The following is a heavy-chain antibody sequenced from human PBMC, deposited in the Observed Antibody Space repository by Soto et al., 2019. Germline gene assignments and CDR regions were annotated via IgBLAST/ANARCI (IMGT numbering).Heavy chain of an antibody. D-gene: IGHD6-6*01. CDR3: AKEMYPRTVLDSSSPWGDY. V-gene: IGHV3-30*18. CDR1: GFTFSDYG. Sequence: GGALRLSCEVSGFTFSDYGMHWVRQAPGKGLEWVAVMSYDGSHKYYADSVKGRFTISRDLSGNTLFLQMNSLRLEDTAVYFCAKEMYPRTVLDSSSPWGDYWGQGTLVTVSS. CDR2: MSYDGSHK. J-gene: IGHJ4*02.